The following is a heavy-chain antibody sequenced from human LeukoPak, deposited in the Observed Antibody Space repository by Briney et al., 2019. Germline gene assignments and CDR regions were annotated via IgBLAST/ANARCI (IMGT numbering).Heavy chain of an antibody. CDR2: ISYDGSNK. D-gene: IGHD3-22*01. V-gene: IGHV3-30-3*01. J-gene: IGHJ4*02. CDR3: ARDLSVVVTHFDY. Sequence: GGSLRLSCAASGFTFSSYAMHWVRQAPGKGLEWVAVISYDGSNKYYADSVKGRFTISRDNSKNTLYLQMNSLRAEDTAVYYCARDLSVVVTHFDYWGQGTLVTVSS. CDR1: GFTFSSYA.